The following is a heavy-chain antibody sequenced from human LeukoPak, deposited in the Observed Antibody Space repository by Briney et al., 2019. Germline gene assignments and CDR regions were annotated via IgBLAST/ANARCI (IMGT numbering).Heavy chain of an antibody. V-gene: IGHV3-23*01. CDR2: ISGSGGST. CDR3: AKDGRCSGGSCYSSTDY. CDR1: GFTFTSYA. Sequence: GGFLRLSCAASGFTFTSYAMSWVRQAPGKGLEWVSTISGSGGSTYYADSVKGRFTISRDNSKNTLCLQMNSLRAEDTAVYYCAKDGRCSGGSCYSSTDYWGQGTLVTVSS. J-gene: IGHJ4*02. D-gene: IGHD2-15*01.